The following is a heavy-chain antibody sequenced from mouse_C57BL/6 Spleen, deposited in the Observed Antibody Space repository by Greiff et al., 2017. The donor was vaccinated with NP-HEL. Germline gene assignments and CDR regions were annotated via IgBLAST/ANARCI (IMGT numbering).Heavy chain of an antibody. D-gene: IGHD2-3*01. CDR1: GFTFSSYA. Sequence: DVHLVESGGGLVKPGGSLKLSCAASGFTFSSYAMSWVRQTPEKRLEWVATISDGGSYTYYPDNVKGRFTISRDNAKNNLYLQMSHLKSEDTAMYYCASPDGYYAYWGQGTLVTVSA. CDR3: ASPDGYYAY. CDR2: ISDGGSYT. J-gene: IGHJ3*01. V-gene: IGHV5-4*01.